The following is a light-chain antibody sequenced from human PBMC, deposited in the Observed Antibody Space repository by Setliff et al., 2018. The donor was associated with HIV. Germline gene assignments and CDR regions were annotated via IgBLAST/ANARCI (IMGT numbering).Light chain of an antibody. CDR2: DVT. Sequence: QSALTQPASVSGSPGQSITISCTGTSSDVGTYRFVSWYQQHPDKAPKLMIYDVTQRPSGVSNRFSGSKSGNTASLTISGLQAGDEADYYCCSYGGTTTHVLFGGGTKVTVL. CDR3: CSYGGTTTHVL. J-gene: IGLJ2*01. CDR1: SSDVGTYRF. V-gene: IGLV2-23*02.